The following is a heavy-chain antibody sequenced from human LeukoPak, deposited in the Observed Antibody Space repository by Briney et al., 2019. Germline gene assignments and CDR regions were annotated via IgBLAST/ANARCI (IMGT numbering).Heavy chain of an antibody. Sequence: GGSLRLSCAASGFTFSSYGMHWVRQAPGKGLEWVAVISHDGSNKYYADSVKGRFTISRDNSKNTLYLQMNSLRAEDTAVYYCAKDGHQYYYYGMDVWGKGTTVTVSS. CDR1: GFTFSSYG. CDR2: ISHDGSNK. CDR3: AKDGHQYYYYGMDV. J-gene: IGHJ6*04. V-gene: IGHV3-30*18.